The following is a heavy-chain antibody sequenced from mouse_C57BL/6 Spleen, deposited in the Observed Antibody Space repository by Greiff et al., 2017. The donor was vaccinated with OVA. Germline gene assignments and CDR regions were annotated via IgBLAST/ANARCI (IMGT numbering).Heavy chain of an antibody. CDR2: IDPSDSYT. J-gene: IGHJ3*01. Sequence: VQLQQSGAELVMPGASVKLSCKASGYTFTSYWMHWVKQRPGQGLEWIGEIDPSDSYTNYNQKFKGKSTLTVDESSSTAYMQLSSLTSEDSAVYYCARSYYYGSSYSPFAYWGQGTLVTVSA. CDR1: GYTFTSYW. V-gene: IGHV1-69*01. CDR3: ARSYYYGSSYSPFAY. D-gene: IGHD1-1*01.